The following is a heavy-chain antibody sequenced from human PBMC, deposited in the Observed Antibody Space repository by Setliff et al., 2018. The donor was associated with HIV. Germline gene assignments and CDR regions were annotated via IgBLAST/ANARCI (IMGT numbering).Heavy chain of an antibody. J-gene: IGHJ5*02. D-gene: IGHD6-13*01. Sequence: GGSLRLSCAASGFTFSNAWMSWVRQAPGKGLEWVGRIKSKTDGGTTDYAAPVKGRFTISRDDSKNTLYLQMNSLKTEDTAVYYCTAALQQQVVRWFDPWGQGTLVTV. V-gene: IGHV3-15*01. CDR2: IKSKTDGGTT. CDR1: GFTFSNAW. CDR3: TAALQQQVVRWFDP.